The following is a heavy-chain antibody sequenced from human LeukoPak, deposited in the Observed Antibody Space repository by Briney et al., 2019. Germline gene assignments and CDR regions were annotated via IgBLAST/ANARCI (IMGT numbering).Heavy chain of an antibody. V-gene: IGHV4-39*07. D-gene: IGHD4-17*01. J-gene: IGHJ1*01. CDR1: GGSISSSSYY. CDR3: AREGTTVTTRYFQH. Sequence: SETLSLTCTVSGGSISSSSYYWGWIRQPPGKGLEWIGSIYYSGSTYYNPPLKSRVTISVDTSKNQFSLKLSSVTAADTAVYYCAREGTTVTTRYFQHWGQGTLVTVSS. CDR2: IYYSGST.